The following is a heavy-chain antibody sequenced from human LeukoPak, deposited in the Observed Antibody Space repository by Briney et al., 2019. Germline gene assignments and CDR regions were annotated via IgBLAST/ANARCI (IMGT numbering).Heavy chain of an antibody. D-gene: IGHD2-8*02. CDR2: ISYDGSNK. J-gene: IGHJ3*02. Sequence: GGSLGLSCAASGFTFSSYGMHWVRQAPGKGLEWVAVISYDGSNKYYADSVKGRFTISRDNSKNSLYLQMNSLRVEDTAVYYCARGRGGVNGASDIWGQGTMVTVSS. V-gene: IGHV3-30*03. CDR1: GFTFSSYG. CDR3: ARGRGGVNGASDI.